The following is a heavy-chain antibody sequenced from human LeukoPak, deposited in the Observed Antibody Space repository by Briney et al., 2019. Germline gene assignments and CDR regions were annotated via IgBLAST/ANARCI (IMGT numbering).Heavy chain of an antibody. V-gene: IGHV3-74*01. J-gene: IGHJ4*02. Sequence: RGSLRLSCEGSGFTFSNYWMSWVRQAPGKGLVWVSRLKNDGSTSYADSVKGRFTSSRDNAKNTLSLQMNSLRAEDTAVYYCAKCLGSYDSSGALGYWGQGTLVTVSS. CDR3: AKCLGSYDSSGALGY. D-gene: IGHD3-22*01. CDR2: LKNDGST. CDR1: GFTFSNYW.